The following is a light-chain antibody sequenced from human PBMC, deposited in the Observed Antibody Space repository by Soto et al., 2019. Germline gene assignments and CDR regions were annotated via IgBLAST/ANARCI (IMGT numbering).Light chain of an antibody. J-gene: IGLJ2*01. CDR1: SSDGGGYNY. CDR2: EVS. CDR3: SSYAASNNLGV. V-gene: IGLV2-8*01. Sequence: QSALTQPPSASGSPGQSVTISCSGTSSDGGGYNYVSWYQQHPGKAPKLMIYEVSKRPSGVPDRFSGSKSGNTASLTVSGLQAEDEADYYCSSYAASNNLGVFGGGTKVTVL.